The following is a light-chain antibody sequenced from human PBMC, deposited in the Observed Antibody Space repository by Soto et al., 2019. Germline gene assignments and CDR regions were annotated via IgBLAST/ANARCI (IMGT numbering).Light chain of an antibody. CDR3: QQYDNLPRT. J-gene: IGKJ4*01. Sequence: DIHMTQSPSSLSASVGDRVTITCLASQDIGRYLNWYQVKPGKAPKLVIYDASILERGVPARFRGSGSGTYFTFTIADLQPEDIATYYCQQYDNLPRTFGRGTSVQIK. V-gene: IGKV1-33*01. CDR1: QDIGRY. CDR2: DAS.